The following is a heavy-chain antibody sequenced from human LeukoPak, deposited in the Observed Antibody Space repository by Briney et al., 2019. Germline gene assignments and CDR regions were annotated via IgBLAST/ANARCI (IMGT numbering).Heavy chain of an antibody. V-gene: IGHV4-59*08. CDR3: ARIAVAGLPFDY. D-gene: IGHD6-19*01. Sequence: SETLSLTCTVSGGSISTYYWTWIRQPPGKGLEWIGNVYYSGTTNYNPSLKSRVTISVDTSKNQFSLKLSSVTAADTAVYYCARIAVAGLPFDYWGQGTLVTVSS. J-gene: IGHJ4*02. CDR1: GGSISTYY. CDR2: VYYSGTT.